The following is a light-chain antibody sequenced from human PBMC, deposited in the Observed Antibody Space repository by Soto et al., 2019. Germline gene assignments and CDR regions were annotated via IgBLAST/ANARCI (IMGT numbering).Light chain of an antibody. Sequence: ETVLTQSPPTLSLSPGEGATLSCRASQSVSKYLAWYQQKPGQAPRLLIYDASTRATGIPARFSGSGSGTDFTPTISSLEPEDFAVYYCQQRSNWPLSFGGGPKVEIK. J-gene: IGKJ4*01. CDR1: QSVSKY. V-gene: IGKV3-11*01. CDR2: DAS. CDR3: QQRSNWPLS.